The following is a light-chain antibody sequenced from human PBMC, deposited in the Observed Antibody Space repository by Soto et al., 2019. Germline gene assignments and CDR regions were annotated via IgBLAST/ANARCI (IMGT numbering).Light chain of an antibody. V-gene: IGKV1-27*01. CDR3: HRYNSPPLT. J-gene: IGKJ4*01. CDR2: ASS. CDR1: QGISNY. Sequence: DIQMTQSPSSLSASVGDRVTITCRASQGISNYLAWYQQKPGEVPKVLIYASSTVQSGVPSRFSGSGSGTYFTLTINSLQPEDVATYYCHRYNSPPLTFGGGTKVEIK.